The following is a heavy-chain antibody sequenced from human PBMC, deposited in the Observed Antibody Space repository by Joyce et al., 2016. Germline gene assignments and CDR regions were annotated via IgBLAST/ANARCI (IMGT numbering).Heavy chain of an antibody. D-gene: IGHD2-8*02. V-gene: IGHV3-33*01. CDR2: IWSDGTNK. J-gene: IGHJ4*02. Sequence: QVQLVESGGGVVQPGRSLRLSCAVSGFTFNTYDMHWVRQAPGKGLEWVAVIWSDGTNKYYADSVKGRLTISRDTSKNTLFLHMNSLRAEDTALYYCARDWHTGAWYYFDYWGQGTLVTVSS. CDR1: GFTFNTYD. CDR3: ARDWHTGAWYYFDY.